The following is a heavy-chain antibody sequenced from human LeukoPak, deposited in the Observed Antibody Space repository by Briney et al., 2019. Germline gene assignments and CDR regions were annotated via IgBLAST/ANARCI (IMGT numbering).Heavy chain of an antibody. CDR3: AKWAGAATLSGTYYGPLDH. D-gene: IGHD3-3*01. V-gene: IGHV3-23*01. J-gene: IGHJ4*02. CDR1: RFTFSAYA. CDR2: FSGSGDST. Sequence: PGGSLRLSCAASRFTFSAYALTWVRQAPGKGLEGVSSFSGSGDSTYYADSVKGRFTISRDNSKNTLYLQMNSLRAEDTARYHCAKWAGAATLSGTYYGPLDHWGQGTLVTVSS.